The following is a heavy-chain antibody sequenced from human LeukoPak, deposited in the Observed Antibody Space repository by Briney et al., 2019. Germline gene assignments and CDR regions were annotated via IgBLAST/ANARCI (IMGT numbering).Heavy chain of an antibody. CDR1: GFTFSSYE. D-gene: IGHD4-17*01. V-gene: IGHV3-48*03. CDR3: ARQRFYGDYAGDY. CDR2: ISSRGSTI. J-gene: IGHJ4*02. Sequence: GGSLRLSCAASGFTFSSYEMNWVRQAPGKGLEWVSYISSRGSTIYYADSVKGRFTISRDNAKNSLYLQMNSLRAEDTAVYYCARQRFYGDYAGDYWGQGTLVTVSS.